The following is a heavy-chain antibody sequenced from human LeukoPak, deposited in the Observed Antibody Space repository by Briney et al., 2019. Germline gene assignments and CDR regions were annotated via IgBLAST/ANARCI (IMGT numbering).Heavy chain of an antibody. J-gene: IGHJ4*02. Sequence: PSETLSLTCAVYGGSFSGYSWSWVRQAPGKGLEWVSGLGVSDGTAYYAESVKGRFTISRDNSRNTLYLQMNSLRADDTAVYYCAKQGGSYRYFDYWGQGTLVTVSS. V-gene: IGHV3-23*01. CDR3: AKQGGSYRYFDY. D-gene: IGHD1-26*01. CDR1: GGSFSGYS. CDR2: LGVSDGTA.